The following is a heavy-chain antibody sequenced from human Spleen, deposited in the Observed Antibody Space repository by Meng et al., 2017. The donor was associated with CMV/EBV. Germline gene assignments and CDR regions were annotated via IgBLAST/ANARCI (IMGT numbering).Heavy chain of an antibody. CDR2: IIPFYGIP. CDR1: GGTFTSFG. V-gene: IGHV1-69*01. J-gene: IGHJ4*02. CDR3: ASWWRFFEWPPFEY. D-gene: IGHD3-3*01. Sequence: KASGGTFTSFGFSWVRQAPGQGLEWLGGIIPFYGIPDYAQNSQGRVTISADESTRTVYMELSSLGYEDTAVYFCASWWRFFEWPPFEYWGQGTLVTVSS.